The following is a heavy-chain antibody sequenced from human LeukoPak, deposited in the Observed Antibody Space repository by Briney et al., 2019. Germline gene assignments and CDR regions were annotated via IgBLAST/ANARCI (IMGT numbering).Heavy chain of an antibody. CDR3: AGGNSMDV. J-gene: IGHJ6*04. Sequence: QPGGSLRLSCAVSGFPFSNSWMYWVRQAPGKGLEGLANIKKDGSGISYVDSVKGRFIISRDNARTSLYLQMNSLRVEDTAVYFCAGGNSMDVWGKGTAVTVSS. CDR2: IKKDGSGI. D-gene: IGHD1/OR15-1a*01. V-gene: IGHV3-7*03. CDR1: GFPFSNSW.